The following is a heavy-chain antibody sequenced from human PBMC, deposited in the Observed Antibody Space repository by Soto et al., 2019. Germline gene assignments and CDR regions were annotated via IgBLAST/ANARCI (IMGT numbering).Heavy chain of an antibody. V-gene: IGHV1-18*01. D-gene: IGHD3-16*02. CDR3: ARDPNDYIWGSYRFVPGRLPGY. J-gene: IGHJ4*02. CDR2: ISAYNGNT. Sequence: GASVKVSCKASGYTFTSYGISWVRQAPGQGLEWMGWISAYNGNTNYAQKLQGRVTMTTDTSTSTAYMELRSLRSDDTAVYYCARDPNDYIWGSYRFVPGRLPGYWGQGTLVTVSS. CDR1: GYTFTSYG.